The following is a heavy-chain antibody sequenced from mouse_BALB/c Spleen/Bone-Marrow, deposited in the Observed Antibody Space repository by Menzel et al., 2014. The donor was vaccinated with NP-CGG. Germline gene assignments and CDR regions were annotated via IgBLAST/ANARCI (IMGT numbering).Heavy chain of an antibody. CDR3: TRSLRSFDY. Sequence: EVKLVESGGGLVQPGGSMKLSCVASGFTFSNYWMNWVRQSPEKGLEWVAEIRLKSNNYATHYAESVKGRFTISRDDSKSSVYLQMNNLRAEDTGIYYCTRSLRSFDYWGQGTTLTVSS. J-gene: IGHJ2*01. CDR2: IRLKSNNYAT. D-gene: IGHD1-1*01. CDR1: GFTFSNYW. V-gene: IGHV6-6*02.